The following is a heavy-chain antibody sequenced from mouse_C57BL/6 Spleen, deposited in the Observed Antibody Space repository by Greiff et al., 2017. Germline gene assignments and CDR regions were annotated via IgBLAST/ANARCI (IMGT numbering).Heavy chain of an antibody. CDR2: IYPGDGDT. J-gene: IGHJ3*01. CDR1: GYAFSSSW. D-gene: IGHD4-1*01. CDR3: ALTDVAWFAY. Sequence: QVQLQQSGPELVKPGASVKISCKASGYAFSSSWMNWVKQRPGKGLEWIGRIYPGDGDTNYNGKFKGKDTLAADKSSSTAYMQLSSLASEDSAVYFCALTDVAWFAYWGQGTLVTVSA. V-gene: IGHV1-82*01.